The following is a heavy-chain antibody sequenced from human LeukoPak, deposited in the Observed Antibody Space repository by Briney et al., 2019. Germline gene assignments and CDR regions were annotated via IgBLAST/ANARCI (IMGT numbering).Heavy chain of an antibody. CDR3: ARGYYDSSDFEYFQH. CDR2: INPNSGDT. V-gene: IGHV1-2*02. D-gene: IGHD3-22*01. CDR1: GYSFTGYY. J-gene: IGHJ1*01. Sequence: ASVKVSCKASGYSFTGYYMHWVRQAPGQGLEWMGWINPNSGDTNFAQNFQGRVTMTRDTSISTVYMELSRLRSDDTAVFYCARGYYDSSDFEYFQHWGQGTLVTVSS.